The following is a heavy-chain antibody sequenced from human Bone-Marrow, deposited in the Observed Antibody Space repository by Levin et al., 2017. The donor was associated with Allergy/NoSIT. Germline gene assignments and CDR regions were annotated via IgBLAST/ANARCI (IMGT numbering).Heavy chain of an antibody. CDR2: ISSSSSYI. D-gene: IGHD1-26*01. J-gene: IGHJ4*02. CDR3: ARSGATLPYFDY. CDR1: GFTFSSYS. V-gene: IGHV3-21*01. Sequence: GESLKISCAASGFTFSSYSMNWVRQAPGKGLEWVSSISSSSSYIYYADSVKGRFTISRDNAKNSLYLQMNSLRAEDTAVYYCARSGATLPYFDYWGQGTLVTVSS.